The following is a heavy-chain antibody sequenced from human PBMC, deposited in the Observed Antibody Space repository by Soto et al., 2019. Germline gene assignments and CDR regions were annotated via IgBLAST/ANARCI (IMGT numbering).Heavy chain of an antibody. Sequence: ASVKVSCKASGYTFTGYYMHWVRQAPGQGLEWMGWINPNSGGTNYAQKFQGWVTMTRDTSISTAYMELSRLRSDDTAVYYCARAGGDWHYGTDVWGQGTTVTVSS. CDR3: ARAGGDWHYGTDV. CDR1: GYTFTGYY. CDR2: INPNSGGT. J-gene: IGHJ6*02. D-gene: IGHD3-10*01. V-gene: IGHV1-2*04.